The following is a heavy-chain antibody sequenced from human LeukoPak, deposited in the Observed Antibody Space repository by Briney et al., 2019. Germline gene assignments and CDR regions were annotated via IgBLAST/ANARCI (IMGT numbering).Heavy chain of an antibody. CDR1: GFSLSTSGVG. J-gene: IGHJ4*02. Sequence: SGPTQLKPPQTLTLNCTFYGFSLSTSGVGVGWIRQPPGKALEWLALIYWDDDKRYSPSLKSRLTITKDTSKNQVVLTMPNMDPVDTATYYWAHSLWFVDLLPYFDYWGQGTLVTVSS. CDR3: AHSLWFVDLLPYFDY. D-gene: IGHD3-10*01. CDR2: IYWDDDK. V-gene: IGHV2-5*02.